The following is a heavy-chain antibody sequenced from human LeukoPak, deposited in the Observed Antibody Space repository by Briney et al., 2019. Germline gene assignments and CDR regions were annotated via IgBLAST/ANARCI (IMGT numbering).Heavy chain of an antibody. CDR1: GGSISSYY. CDR3: ARCFSMIRGVIRPPDY. CDR2: IYYSGST. D-gene: IGHD3-10*01. Sequence: SETLSLTCTVSGGSISSYYWSWIRQPPGKGLEWIGYIYYSGSTNYNPSLRSRVTISVDTSKNQFSLKLSSVTAADTAVYYCARCFSMIRGVIRPPDYWGQGTLVTVSS. J-gene: IGHJ4*02. V-gene: IGHV4-59*08.